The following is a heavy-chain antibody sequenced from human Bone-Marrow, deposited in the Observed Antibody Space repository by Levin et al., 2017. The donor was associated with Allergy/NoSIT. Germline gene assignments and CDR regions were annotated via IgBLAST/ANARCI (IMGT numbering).Heavy chain of an antibody. J-gene: IGHJ4*02. CDR2: IYSGGST. CDR1: GFTVSSNY. Sequence: GESLKISCAASGFTVSSNYMSWVRQAPGKGLEWVSVIYSGGSTYYADSVKGRFTISRDNSKNTLYLQMNSLRAEDTAVYYCARGRARGSGSYYIPFDYWGQGTLVTVSS. D-gene: IGHD3-10*01. CDR3: ARGRARGSGSYYIPFDY. V-gene: IGHV3-53*01.